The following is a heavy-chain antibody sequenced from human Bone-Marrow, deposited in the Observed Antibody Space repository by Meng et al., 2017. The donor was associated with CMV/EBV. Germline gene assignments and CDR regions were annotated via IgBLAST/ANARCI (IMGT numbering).Heavy chain of an antibody. CDR1: GFTFSSYE. CDR2: ISSSGSTI. J-gene: IGHJ3*02. CDR3: AKEARIWSGSFDAFDI. V-gene: IGHV3-48*03. D-gene: IGHD3-3*01. Sequence: GESLKISCAASGFTFSSYEMNWVRQAPGKGLEWVSYISSSGSTIYYADSVKGRFTISRDNAKNSLYMQMNSLRAEDTAVYYCAKEARIWSGSFDAFDIWGQGTMVTVSS.